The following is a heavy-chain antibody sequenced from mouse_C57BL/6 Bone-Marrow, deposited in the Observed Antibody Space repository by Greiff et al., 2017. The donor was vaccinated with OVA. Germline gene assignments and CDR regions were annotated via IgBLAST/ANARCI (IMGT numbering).Heavy chain of an antibody. V-gene: IGHV1-31*01. Sequence: EVKLQESGPELVKPGASVKISCKASGYSFTGYNMHWVKQSHGNILDWIGTIYPYNGVSSYNQKFKGKATLTVDKSSSTAYMELHSLTSEDSAVXYYAGDRSSYSYDLDYWGQGTTLTFSS. D-gene: IGHD1-1*01. CDR2: IYPYNGVS. CDR1: GYSFTGYN. J-gene: IGHJ2*01. CDR3: AGDRSSYSYDLDY.